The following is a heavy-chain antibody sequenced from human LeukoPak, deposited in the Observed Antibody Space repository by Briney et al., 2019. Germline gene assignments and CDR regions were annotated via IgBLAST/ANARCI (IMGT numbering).Heavy chain of an antibody. J-gene: IGHJ1*01. CDR1: GYTLTGYY. CDR3: ASRAYGGNSPEYFQH. CDR2: INPTSGGT. D-gene: IGHD4-23*01. V-gene: IGHV1-2*02. Sequence: ASVKVSCKASGYTLTGYYMHWVRQAPGHGLEWMGWINPTSGGTNYAQKFQGRVTMTRDTSISTAYMELSRLRSDDTAVYYCASRAYGGNSPEYFQHWGQGTLVTVSS.